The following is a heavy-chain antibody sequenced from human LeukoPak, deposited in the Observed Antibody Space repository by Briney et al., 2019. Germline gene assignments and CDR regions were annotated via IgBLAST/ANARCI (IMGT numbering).Heavy chain of an antibody. J-gene: IGHJ6*02. CDR2: IRSSAGGT. CDR3: AKKGYDSSGSSRGMDV. CDR1: GFTFSSCA. V-gene: IGHV3-23*01. D-gene: IGHD3-22*01. Sequence: PGGSLRLSCAASGFTFSSCAMSWVRQAPGKGLECVSTIRSSAGGTYYADSVKGRFTISGDNSKNTLYLQMNSLRAEDTAVYYCAKKGYDSSGSSRGMDVWGQGTTVTVSS.